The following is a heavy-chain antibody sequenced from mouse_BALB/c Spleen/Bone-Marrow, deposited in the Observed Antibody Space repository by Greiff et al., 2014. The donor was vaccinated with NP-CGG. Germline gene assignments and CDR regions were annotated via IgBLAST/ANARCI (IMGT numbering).Heavy chain of an antibody. D-gene: IGHD1-1*01. J-gene: IGHJ2*01. CDR2: IDPANGNT. CDR1: GFNIKDTY. V-gene: IGHV14-3*02. Sequence: VQLKQSGAELVKPGASVKLSCTASGFNIKDTYMHWVKQRPEQGLEWIGGIDPANGNTKYDPKFQGKATITADTSSNTAYLQVSSLTSEDTAVYYCARDYYGSSDLDYWGQGTTLTVSS. CDR3: ARDYYGSSDLDY.